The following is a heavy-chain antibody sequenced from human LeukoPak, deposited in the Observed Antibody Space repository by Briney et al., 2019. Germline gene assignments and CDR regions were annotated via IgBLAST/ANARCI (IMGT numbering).Heavy chain of an antibody. CDR1: GGSFSGYY. D-gene: IGHD3-16*02. J-gene: IGHJ4*02. Sequence: SETLSLTCAVYGGSFSGYYWSWIRQPPGKGLEWIGEINHSGSTNYNPSLKSRVTISVDTSKSQFPLRLVSVTAADTAIYYCARHDGWRLGDLSFIPGAFFDYWGQGTLASVSS. V-gene: IGHV4-34*01. CDR3: ARHDGWRLGDLSFIPGAFFDY. CDR2: INHSGST.